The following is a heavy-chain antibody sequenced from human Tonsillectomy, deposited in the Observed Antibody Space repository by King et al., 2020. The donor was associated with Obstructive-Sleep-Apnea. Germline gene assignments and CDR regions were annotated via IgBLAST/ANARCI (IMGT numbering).Heavy chain of an antibody. CDR3: AKGMTGYTPFDY. CDR2: INAGYGNT. CDR1: GYTFTSYL. D-gene: IGHD3-9*01. Sequence: QLVQSGAEVKKPGASVKVSCKASGYTFTSYLMHWVRRAPGQSLEWMGWINAGYGNTKYSQKFQGTVTITRDTSASTAYMELSSLRSEDTAVYYCAKGMTGYTPFDYWGHGTLVTVSS. V-gene: IGHV1-3*01. J-gene: IGHJ4*01.